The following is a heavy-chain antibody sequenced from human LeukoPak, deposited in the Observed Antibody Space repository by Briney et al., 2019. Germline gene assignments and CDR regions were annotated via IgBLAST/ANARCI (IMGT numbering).Heavy chain of an antibody. J-gene: IGHJ4*02. CDR1: GGSFSGYY. Sequence: SETLSLTCAVYGGSFSGYYWSWIRQPPGKGLEWIGEINHGGSTTYNPSLKTRVTISVDTSKNQFSLKLSSVTAADTAVYYCPRGAGWLIDYWGQGILVTVSS. CDR2: INHGGST. CDR3: PRGAGWLIDY. D-gene: IGHD3-16*01. V-gene: IGHV4-34*01.